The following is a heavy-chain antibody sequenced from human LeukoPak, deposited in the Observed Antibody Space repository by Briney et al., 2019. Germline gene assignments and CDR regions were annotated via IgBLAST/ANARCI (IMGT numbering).Heavy chain of an antibody. CDR1: GGTFSSYA. J-gene: IGHJ5*02. CDR2: IIPIFGTA. CDR3: ARGRNDFWSVHQSSFDP. D-gene: IGHD3-3*01. Sequence: GASVKVSCKASGGTFSSYAISWVRQAPGQGLEWMGGIIPIFGTANYAQKFQGRVTITTDESTSTAYMELSSLRSEDTAVYYCARGRNDFWSVHQSSFDPWGKGTLVTVSS. V-gene: IGHV1-69*05.